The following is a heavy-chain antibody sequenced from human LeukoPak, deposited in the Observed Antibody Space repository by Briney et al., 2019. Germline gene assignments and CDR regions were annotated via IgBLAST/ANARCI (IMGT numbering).Heavy chain of an antibody. D-gene: IGHD4-11*01. CDR3: ARGGVTTLVWFDP. J-gene: IGHJ5*02. Sequence: SETLSLTCAVYGGSFSGYYCAWIRQTPGKGLESIGEINHSGSTNYNPSLKSRVTISVDTSKNQFSLKLSSVTAADTAVYYCARGGVTTLVWFDPWGQGTLVTVSS. CDR1: GGSFSGYY. CDR2: INHSGST. V-gene: IGHV4-34*01.